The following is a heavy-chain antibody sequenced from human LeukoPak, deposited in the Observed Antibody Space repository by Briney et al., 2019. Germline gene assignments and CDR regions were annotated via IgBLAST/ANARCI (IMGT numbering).Heavy chain of an antibody. V-gene: IGHV3-30*03. D-gene: IGHD3-16*01. J-gene: IGHJ2*01. CDR3: ARDADTTTRNWYFDL. CDR1: GFTFRNYG. Sequence: GGSLRLSCAPSGFTFRNYGIHWVRQAPGKGLEWVAAISHDGTKKFYSDSGEGRLTISRDNSMNTLYLQINSLRAEDTALYFCARDADTTTRNWYFDLWGRGTLLTVSS. CDR2: ISHDGTKK.